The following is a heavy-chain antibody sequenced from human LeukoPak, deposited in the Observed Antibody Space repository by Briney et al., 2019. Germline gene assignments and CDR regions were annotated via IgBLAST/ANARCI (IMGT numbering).Heavy chain of an antibody. CDR2: IIPIFGTA. D-gene: IGHD6-13*01. CDR3: ASGQQLAGYYYYYMDV. Sequence: SVKVSCKASGGTFSSYAISWVRQAPGQGLEWMGRIIPIFGTANYAQKFQGRVTITTDESTSTAYMELSSLRSEDTAVYYCASGQQLAGYYYYYMDVWGKGTRSPSP. J-gene: IGHJ6*03. CDR1: GGTFSSYA. V-gene: IGHV1-69*05.